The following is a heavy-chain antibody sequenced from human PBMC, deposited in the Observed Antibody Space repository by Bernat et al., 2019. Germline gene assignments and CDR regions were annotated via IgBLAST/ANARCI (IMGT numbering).Heavy chain of an antibody. CDR3: ARDRGYSYVREFPDY. D-gene: IGHD5-18*01. V-gene: IGHV3-48*01. CDR2: ISSSSSTI. J-gene: IGHJ4*02. CDR1: GFTFSSYS. Sequence: EVQLVESGGGLVQPGGSLILSCAASGFTFSSYSMNWVRQAPGKGLEWVSYISSSSSTIYYADSVKGRFTISRDNAKNSLYLQMNSLRAEDTAVYYCARDRGYSYVREFPDYWGQGTLVTVSS.